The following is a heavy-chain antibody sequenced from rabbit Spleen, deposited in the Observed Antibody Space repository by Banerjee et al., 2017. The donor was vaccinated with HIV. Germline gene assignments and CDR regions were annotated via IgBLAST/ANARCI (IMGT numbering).Heavy chain of an antibody. D-gene: IGHD1-1*01. V-gene: IGHV1S45*01. CDR2: IVGGSSGFT. CDR3: ARDTSTSFSSYGMDL. CDR1: GFSFSNKAV. J-gene: IGHJ6*01. Sequence: QEQLVESGGGLVKPGASLTLTCKASGFSFSNKAVMCWVRQAPGKGLEWIACIVGGSSGFTYHASWAKGRFTISKTSSTTVTLQMTRLTAADTATYFCARDTSTSFSSYGMDLWGPGTLVTVS.